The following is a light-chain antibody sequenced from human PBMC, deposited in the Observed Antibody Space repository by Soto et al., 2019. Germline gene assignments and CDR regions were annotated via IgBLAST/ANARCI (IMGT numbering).Light chain of an antibody. CDR1: SSDVGGYNY. V-gene: IGLV2-14*01. CDR3: SSYTRSSTLRV. Sequence: QSALTQPASVSGSPGQSITISCTGTSSDVGGYNYVSWYQQHPGKAPKLMIYDVSNRPSGVSNRFSGSKSGNTASLTISGRQAEDEADYYCSSYTRSSTLRVFGTGTKLTVL. J-gene: IGLJ1*01. CDR2: DVS.